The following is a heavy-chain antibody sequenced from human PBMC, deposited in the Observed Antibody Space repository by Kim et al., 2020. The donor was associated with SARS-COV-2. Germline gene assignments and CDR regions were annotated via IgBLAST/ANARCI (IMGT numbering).Heavy chain of an antibody. CDR2: ISGDGGST. J-gene: IGHJ6*03. CDR3: AKEAVRRRYSSSWYPQKVGYYMDV. V-gene: IGHV3-43*02. Sequence: GGSLRLSCAASGFTFDDYAMHWVRQAPGKGLEWVSLISGDGGSTYYADSVKGRFTISRDNSKNSLYLQMNSLRTEDTALYYCAKEAVRRRYSSSWYPQKVGYYMDVWGKGTTVTVSS. D-gene: IGHD6-13*01. CDR1: GFTFDDYA.